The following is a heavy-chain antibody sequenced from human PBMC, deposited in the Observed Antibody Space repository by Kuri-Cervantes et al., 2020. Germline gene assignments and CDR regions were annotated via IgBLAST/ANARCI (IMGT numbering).Heavy chain of an antibody. CDR2: INSDGSST. D-gene: IGHD6-19*01. CDR3: ARAIAVAGAFDI. J-gene: IGHJ3*02. V-gene: IGHV3-74*01. Sequence: GESLKISCAASGFTYSAYWMSWVRQAPGKGLVWVSRINSDGSSTSYADSVKGRFTISRDNAKNTLYLQMNSLRAEDTAVYYCARAIAVAGAFDIWGQGTMVTVSS. CDR1: GFTYSAYW.